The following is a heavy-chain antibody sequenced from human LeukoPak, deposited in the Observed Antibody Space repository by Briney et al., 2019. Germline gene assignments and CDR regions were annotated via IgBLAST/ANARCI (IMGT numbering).Heavy chain of an antibody. CDR2: LYSGGST. J-gene: IGHJ5*02. D-gene: IGHD2-15*01. CDR3: AREVGFCSGGDCYFWFDP. Sequence: PGGSLRLSCAASGLTVSSHYMSWVRQAPGKGLESVSVLYSGGSTYYADSVKGRFTISRDKSKNTLYLQMNSLRVEDTAVYYCAREVGFCSGGDCYFWFDPWGQGTLVTVSS. CDR1: GLTVSSHY. V-gene: IGHV3-66*01.